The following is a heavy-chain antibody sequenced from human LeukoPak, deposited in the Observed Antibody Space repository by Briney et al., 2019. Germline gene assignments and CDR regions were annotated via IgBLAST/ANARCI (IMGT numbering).Heavy chain of an antibody. V-gene: IGHV1-46*01. D-gene: IGHD3-22*01. CDR2: INPSGGST. J-gene: IGHJ4*02. CDR3: ATLRVHYYDSSGYRDY. Sequence: GASVKVSCKASGYTFTSYYMHWVRQAPGQGLEWMGIINPSGGSTSYAQKFQGRVTMTEDTSTDTAYMELSSLRSEDTAVYYCATLRVHYYDSSGYRDYWGQGTLVTVSS. CDR1: GYTFTSYY.